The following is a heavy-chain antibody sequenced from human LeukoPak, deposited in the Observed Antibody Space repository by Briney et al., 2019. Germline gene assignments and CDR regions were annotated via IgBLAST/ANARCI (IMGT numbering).Heavy chain of an antibody. CDR1: GFTLSNYW. CDR3: YYYDSSGFYPQTKIDY. V-gene: IGHV3-23*01. J-gene: IGHJ4*02. CDR2: ITGSGANT. Sequence: GESLRLSCATSGFTLSNYWMNWVRQAPGKGLEWVSGITGSGANTYYADSVKGRFTISRDNSKNTLYLRMNSLRAEDTAVYYCYYYDSSGFYPQTKIDYWGQGTLVTVSS. D-gene: IGHD3-22*01.